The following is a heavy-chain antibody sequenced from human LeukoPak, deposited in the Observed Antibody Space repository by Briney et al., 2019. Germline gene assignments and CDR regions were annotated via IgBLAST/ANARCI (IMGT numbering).Heavy chain of an antibody. CDR3: VRESGPLHY. CDR2: TYYRSKWLN. CDR1: GDSVSSSSAA. Sequence: SQTLSLTCALSGDSVSSSSAAWNWFRQSPSRGLEWLGRTYYRSKWLNDYAVSVRTRIIINADTSKNHFSLQMNSVTPGDTAVYYCVRESGPLHYWGQGTLVTVSS. D-gene: IGHD1-26*01. J-gene: IGHJ4*02. V-gene: IGHV6-1*01.